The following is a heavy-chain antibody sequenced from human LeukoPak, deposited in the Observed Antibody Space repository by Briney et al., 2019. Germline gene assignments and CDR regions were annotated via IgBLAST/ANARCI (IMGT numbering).Heavy chain of an antibody. V-gene: IGHV4-59*12. Sequence: SETLSLTCTVSGGSISSYYWSWIRQPPGKGLEWIGYIYYSGSTNYNPSLKSRVTISVDTSKNQFSLKLSSVTAADTAVYYCARDRADYGDSYYFDCWGQGTLVTVSS. D-gene: IGHD4-17*01. CDR2: IYYSGST. J-gene: IGHJ4*02. CDR1: GGSISSYY. CDR3: ARDRADYGDSYYFDC.